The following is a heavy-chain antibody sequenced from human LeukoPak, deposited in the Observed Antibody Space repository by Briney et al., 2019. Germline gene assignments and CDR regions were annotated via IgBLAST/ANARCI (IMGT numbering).Heavy chain of an antibody. Sequence: GGSLRLSCAASGFTFSSYWMSWVRQAPGKGLEWVANIKQDGSEKYYVDSVKGRFTISRDNAKNSLYLQMNSLRAEDTAVYYCAKDLGRGNYYDSSPYWGQGTLVTVSS. D-gene: IGHD3-22*01. CDR1: GFTFSSYW. V-gene: IGHV3-7*03. CDR2: IKQDGSEK. CDR3: AKDLGRGNYYDSSPY. J-gene: IGHJ4*02.